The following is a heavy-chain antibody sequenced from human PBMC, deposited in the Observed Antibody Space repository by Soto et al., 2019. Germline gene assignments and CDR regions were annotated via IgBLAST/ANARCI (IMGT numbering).Heavy chain of an antibody. D-gene: IGHD3-3*01. CDR1: GYTFTGYY. CDR3: ARAPRFLEWLLYNDYYYCGMDV. V-gene: IGHV1-2*04. CDR2: INPNSGGT. Sequence: ASVKVSCKASGYTFTGYYMHWVRQAPGQGLEWMGWINPNSGGTNYAQKFQGWVTMTRDTSISTAYMELSRLRSDDTAVYYCARAPRFLEWLLYNDYYYCGMDVWGQGTRVTAP. J-gene: IGHJ6*02.